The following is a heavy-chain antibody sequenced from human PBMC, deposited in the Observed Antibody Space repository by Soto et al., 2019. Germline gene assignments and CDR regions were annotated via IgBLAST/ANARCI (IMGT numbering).Heavy chain of an antibody. Sequence: ASVKVSCKASGYTFTSYAMHWVRQAPGQRLEWMGWINAGNGNTKYSQKFQGRVTITRDTSASTAYVELSSLRSEDTAVYYCAGEESLTVGDDAFDIWGQGTMVTVSS. CDR3: AGEESLTVGDDAFDI. CDR2: INAGNGNT. D-gene: IGHD4-17*01. J-gene: IGHJ3*02. V-gene: IGHV1-3*01. CDR1: GYTFTSYA.